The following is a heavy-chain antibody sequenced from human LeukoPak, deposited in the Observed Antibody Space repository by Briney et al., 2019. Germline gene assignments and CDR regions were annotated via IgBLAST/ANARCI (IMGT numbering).Heavy chain of an antibody. CDR3: ARGAQFGGYYGHFDY. V-gene: IGHV3-23*01. CDR1: GFTFSSYA. CDR2: ISGSGGST. D-gene: IGHD3-22*01. J-gene: IGHJ4*02. Sequence: GGSLRLSCAASGFTFSSYAMSWVRQAPGKGLEWVSAISGSGGSTYYADSVKGRFTISRDNAKNSLYLQMNSLRAEDTAVYYCARGAQFGGYYGHFDYWGQGTLVTVSS.